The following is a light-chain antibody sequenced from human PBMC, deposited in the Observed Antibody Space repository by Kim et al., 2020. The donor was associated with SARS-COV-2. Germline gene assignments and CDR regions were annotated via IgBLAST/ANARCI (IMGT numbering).Light chain of an antibody. Sequence: GDRVTITCRTSQYITRRLAWYQQKPGKAPKVLISKASTLESGVPSTFSGSGSETDFTLTISSLQPDDFATYYCQQYDIYPWTFGQGTKVDIK. CDR1: QYITRR. V-gene: IGKV1-5*03. J-gene: IGKJ1*01. CDR2: KAS. CDR3: QQYDIYPWT.